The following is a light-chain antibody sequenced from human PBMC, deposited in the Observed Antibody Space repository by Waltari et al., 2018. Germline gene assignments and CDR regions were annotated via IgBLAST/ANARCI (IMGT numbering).Light chain of an antibody. J-gene: IGLJ2*01. CDR2: GNK. CDR3: AAWDDSLYGRV. V-gene: IGLV1-44*01. CDR1: SSNIAVNT. Sequence: QSVLTQPPSASGTPGQTVSISCSGGSSNIAVNTVNRDQQLPGMAPKLLINGNKQRPSGVPDRSPGSKSGTSASLAISGLQSEDEADYYCAAWDDSLYGRVFGGGTKLTVL.